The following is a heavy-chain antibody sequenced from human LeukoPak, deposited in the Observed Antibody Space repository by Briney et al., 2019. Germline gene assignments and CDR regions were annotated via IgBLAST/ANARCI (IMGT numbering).Heavy chain of an antibody. Sequence: PGGSLRLSCAASGYTFSSYGMHWVRQAPGKGLEWVAFIRYDGSNKYYADSVKGRFTISRDNSKNTLYLQMNSLRAEDTAVYYCAKDVGSYQGRHFDYWGRGTLVTVSS. V-gene: IGHV3-30*02. J-gene: IGHJ4*02. CDR3: AKDVGSYQGRHFDY. CDR1: GYTFSSYG. CDR2: IRYDGSNK. D-gene: IGHD1-26*01.